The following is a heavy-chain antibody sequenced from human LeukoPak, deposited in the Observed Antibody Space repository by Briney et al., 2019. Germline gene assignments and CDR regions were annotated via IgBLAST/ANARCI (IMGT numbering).Heavy chain of an antibody. CDR2: ISGSGGST. J-gene: IGHJ5*02. Sequence: PGGSLRLSCAASGFTFSSYAMGWVRQAPGKGLEWVSGISGSGGSTYYADSVKGRFTISRDNSKNTLYLQMNSLRAEDTAVYYCAKDGSWYSSSPNWFDPWGQGTLVTVSS. D-gene: IGHD6-19*01. V-gene: IGHV3-23*01. CDR1: GFTFSSYA. CDR3: AKDGSWYSSSPNWFDP.